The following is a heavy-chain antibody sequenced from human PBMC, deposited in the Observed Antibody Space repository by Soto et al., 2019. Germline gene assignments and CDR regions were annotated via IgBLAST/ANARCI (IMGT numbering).Heavy chain of an antibody. CDR2: IDPSDSFA. CDR1: GYSFTNYW. V-gene: IGHV5-10-1*01. D-gene: IGHD1-1*01. J-gene: IGHJ6*02. CDR3: ARHDGGGTTSSYYGMDV. Sequence: GESLKISCRGSGYSFTNYWITWVRQMPGKGLEWMGRIDPSDSFATYSPSFQGHVTISADTSTTTAYLQWSSLKASDTAMYFCARHDGGGTTSSYYGMDVWGRGTSVTVSS.